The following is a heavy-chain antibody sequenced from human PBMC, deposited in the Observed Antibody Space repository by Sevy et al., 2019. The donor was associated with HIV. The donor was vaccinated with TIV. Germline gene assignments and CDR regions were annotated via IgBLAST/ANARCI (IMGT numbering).Heavy chain of an antibody. CDR3: TRDMYAIDY. CDR1: GFTFTNYW. V-gene: IGHV3-74*01. Sequence: GGSLRLSCAASGFTFTNYWMHWVRQAPGKGLVWVSRVGNDGSGKNYADSVKGRFTISRDNTKNTVYLQMNSLRDEDTAVYYSTRDMYAIDYWGQGTLVTVSS. CDR2: VGNDGSGK. J-gene: IGHJ4*02. D-gene: IGHD2-8*01.